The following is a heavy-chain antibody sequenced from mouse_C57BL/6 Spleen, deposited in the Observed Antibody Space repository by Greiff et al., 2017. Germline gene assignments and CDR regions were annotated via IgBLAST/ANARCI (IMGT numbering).Heavy chain of an antibody. CDR1: GFTFSSYA. CDR3: AREVYYSNFYFDY. CDR2: ISDGGSYT. J-gene: IGHJ2*01. D-gene: IGHD2-5*01. V-gene: IGHV5-4*01. Sequence: EVHLVESGGGLVKPGGSLKLSCAASGFTFSSYAMSWVRQTPEKRLEWVATISDGGSYTYYPDNVKGRFTISRDNAKNNLYLQMSHLKSEDTAMYYCAREVYYSNFYFDYWGQGTTLTVSS.